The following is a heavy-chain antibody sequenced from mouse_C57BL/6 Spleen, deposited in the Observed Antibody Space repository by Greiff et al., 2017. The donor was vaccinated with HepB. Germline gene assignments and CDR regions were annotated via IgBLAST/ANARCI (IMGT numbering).Heavy chain of an antibody. J-gene: IGHJ3*01. CDR3: ARGYGSSYPAWFAY. Sequence: SGAELVRPGASVKMSCKASGYTFTSYNMHWVKQTPRQGLEWIGAIYPGNGDTSYNQKFKGKATLTVDKSSSTAYMQLSSLTSEDSAVYFCARGYGSSYPAWFAYWGQGTLVTVSA. D-gene: IGHD1-1*01. CDR1: GYTFTSYN. V-gene: IGHV1-12*01. CDR2: IYPGNGDT.